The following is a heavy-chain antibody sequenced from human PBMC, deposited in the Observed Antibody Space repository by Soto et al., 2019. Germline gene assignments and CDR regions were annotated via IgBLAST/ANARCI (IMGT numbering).Heavy chain of an antibody. D-gene: IGHD3-22*01. Sequence: QVQLVESGGGLVKPGGSLRLSCAASGFTFSDYYMSWIRQAPGKGLEWVSYISSSGSTIYYADSVKGRFTISRDNAKNSLYRQRNSLRAEDTAVYYCARLDGNDYDSSGYYYYYYGMDVWGQGTTVTVSS. J-gene: IGHJ6*02. V-gene: IGHV3-11*01. CDR2: ISSSGSTI. CDR1: GFTFSDYY. CDR3: ARLDGNDYDSSGYYYYYYGMDV.